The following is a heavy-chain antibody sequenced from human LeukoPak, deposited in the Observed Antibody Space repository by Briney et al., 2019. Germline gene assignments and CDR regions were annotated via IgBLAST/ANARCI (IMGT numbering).Heavy chain of an antibody. CDR3: AMEDTAIVLAYYGMDV. CDR1: GDSVSSNSAA. Sequence: SQTLSLTCAISGDSVSSNSAAWNWIRQSPSRGLEWLGRTYYRSKWYNDYAVSVKSRITINPDTSKNQFSLQLNSVTPEDTAVYYCAMEDTAIVLAYYGMDVWGQGTTVTVSS. CDR2: TYYRSKWYN. J-gene: IGHJ6*02. V-gene: IGHV6-1*01. D-gene: IGHD5-18*01.